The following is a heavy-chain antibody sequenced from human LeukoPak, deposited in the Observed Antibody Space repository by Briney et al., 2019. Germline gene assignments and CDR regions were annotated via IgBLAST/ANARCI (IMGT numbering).Heavy chain of an antibody. Sequence: RGSLRLSCAASGFTFSNAWMSWVRRAPGRGLEWDGRIKSKTDGRTTDYAAPVKGKFTISRDDSKNTLYLQMNSLKNEDTDVYYCTTARSGWLDYWGQGTLVTVSS. CDR3: TTARSGWLDY. D-gene: IGHD6-19*01. J-gene: IGHJ4*02. CDR2: IKSKTDGRTT. CDR1: GFTFSNAW. V-gene: IGHV3-15*01.